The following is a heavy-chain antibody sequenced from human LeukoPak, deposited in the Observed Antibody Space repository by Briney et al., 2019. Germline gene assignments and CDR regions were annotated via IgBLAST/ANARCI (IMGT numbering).Heavy chain of an antibody. CDR2: IKQDGSEK. Sequence: PGGSLRLSCAASGFTFSSYWMSWVRQAPGKGLEWVANIKQDGSEKYYVDSVKGRFTISRDNAKNSLYLQMNSLRAEDTALYYCARGPYYYDSSGHRGDYWGQGTLVTVSS. CDR3: ARGPYYYDSSGHRGDY. D-gene: IGHD3-22*01. V-gene: IGHV3-7*03. CDR1: GFTFSSYW. J-gene: IGHJ4*02.